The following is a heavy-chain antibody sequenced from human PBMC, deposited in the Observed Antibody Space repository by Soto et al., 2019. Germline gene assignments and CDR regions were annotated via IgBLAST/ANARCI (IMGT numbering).Heavy chain of an antibody. V-gene: IGHV1-69*06. Sequence: QVQLVQSGAEVKKPGSSVKVSCKASGGTFSSYAISWVRQAPGQGLEWMGGIIPIFGTANYAQKFQGRVTITADKSTSTAYMELSSLRSEDTAVYYCAREDSSGWYPDYYYYYGMDVWGQGTTVTVSS. CDR3: AREDSSGWYPDYYYYYGMDV. J-gene: IGHJ6*02. D-gene: IGHD6-19*01. CDR2: IIPIFGTA. CDR1: GGTFSSYA.